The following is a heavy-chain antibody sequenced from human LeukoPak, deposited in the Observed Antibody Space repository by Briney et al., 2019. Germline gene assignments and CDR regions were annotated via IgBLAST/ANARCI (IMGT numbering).Heavy chain of an antibody. Sequence: PSETLSLTCAVSGYSISSGYYWGWIRPPPGKGLEWIGSIYHSGSTYYNPSLKSRVTISVDTSKNQFSLKLSSVTAADTAVYYCARTGYSYGYHWFDPWGQGTRVTVSS. D-gene: IGHD5-18*01. J-gene: IGHJ5*02. CDR2: IYHSGST. V-gene: IGHV4-38-2*01. CDR3: ARTGYSYGYHWFDP. CDR1: GYSISSGYY.